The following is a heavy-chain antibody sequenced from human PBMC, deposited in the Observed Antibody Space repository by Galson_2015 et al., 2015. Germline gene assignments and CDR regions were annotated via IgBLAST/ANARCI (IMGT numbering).Heavy chain of an antibody. V-gene: IGHV4-34*01. CDR1: GGSFSGYY. J-gene: IGHJ5*02. CDR2: INHSGST. CDR3: ARYYDILTGRRRFDWFDP. D-gene: IGHD3-9*01. Sequence: LSLTCAVYGGSFSGYYWSWIRQPPGKGLEWIGEINHSGSTNYNPSLKSRVTISVDTSKNQFSLKLSSVTAADTAVYYCARYYDILTGRRRFDWFDPWGQGTLVTVSS.